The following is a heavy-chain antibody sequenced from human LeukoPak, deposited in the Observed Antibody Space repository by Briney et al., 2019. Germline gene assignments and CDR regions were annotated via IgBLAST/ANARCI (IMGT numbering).Heavy chain of an antibody. CDR2: ISAYNGNT. CDR1: GYTFTSYG. Sequence: GASVKVSCKASGYTFTSYGISWVRQAPGQGLEWMGWISAYNGNTNYAQKLQGRVTMTTDTSTSTAYMELRSLRSDDTAVYYCARDCPAALLGYCSGGSSYYYYMDVWGKGTTVTISS. CDR3: ARDCPAALLGYCSGGSSYYYYMDV. V-gene: IGHV1-18*01. J-gene: IGHJ6*03. D-gene: IGHD2-15*01.